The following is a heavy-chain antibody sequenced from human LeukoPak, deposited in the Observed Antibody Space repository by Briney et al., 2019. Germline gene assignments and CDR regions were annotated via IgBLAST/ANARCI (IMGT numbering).Heavy chain of an antibody. J-gene: IGHJ5*02. D-gene: IGHD6-19*01. CDR3: VRDLSGSGYSNDWYPAWFDP. Sequence: SETLSLTCSVSGYSVSSGHYWGWIRQPPGKGLEWIGSIYHSGRTYYNPSLKSRVTLSVDTSKNQFSLHLRSVTAADTAVYVCVRDLSGSGYSNDWYPAWFDPWGQGTLVTVSS. V-gene: IGHV4-38-2*02. CDR1: GYSVSSGHY. CDR2: IYHSGRT.